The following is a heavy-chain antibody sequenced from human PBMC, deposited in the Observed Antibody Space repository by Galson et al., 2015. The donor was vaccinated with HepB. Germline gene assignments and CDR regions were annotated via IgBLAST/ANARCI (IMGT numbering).Heavy chain of an antibody. V-gene: IGHV3-33*08. J-gene: IGHJ4*02. CDR2: IWYDGSNK. Sequence: SLRLSCAASGFTFSSYAMHWVRQAPGKGLEWVAVIWYDGSNKYYADSVKGRFTISRDNSKNTLYLQMNSLRAEDTAVYYCARELVGGQWLVHGFDYWGQGTLVTVSS. CDR1: GFTFSSYA. D-gene: IGHD6-19*01. CDR3: ARELVGGQWLVHGFDY.